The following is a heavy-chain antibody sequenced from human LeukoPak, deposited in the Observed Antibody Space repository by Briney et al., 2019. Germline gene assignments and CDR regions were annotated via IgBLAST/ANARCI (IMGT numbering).Heavy chain of an antibody. D-gene: IGHD3-16*01. V-gene: IGHV2-5*02. CDR2: IYWDNDD. Sequence: SGPTLVNPTQTLSLTCTFSGFSLSPTGVGVGWIRQPPGQALEWLAVIYWDNDDRYNPSLRSRLSITKDTSKNQVVLTMTNMGPVDTATYYCARVMISYGGVTRDDTFDFWGQETLVTVSS. CDR1: GFSLSPTGVG. J-gene: IGHJ3*01. CDR3: ARVMISYGGVTRDDTFDF.